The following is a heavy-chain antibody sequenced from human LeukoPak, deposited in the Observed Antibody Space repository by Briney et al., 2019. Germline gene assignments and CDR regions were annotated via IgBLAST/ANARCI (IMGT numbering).Heavy chain of an antibody. J-gene: IGHJ3*02. D-gene: IGHD3-22*01. CDR3: ARDSSGYYDDAFDI. Sequence: GGSLRLSCAASGFTFSTYAMHWVRQAPGKGLEWVANIKQNGSEKYYVDSVKGRFTISRDNAKNSLYLQMNSLRAEDTAVYYCARDSSGYYDDAFDIWGQGTMVTVSS. V-gene: IGHV3-7*01. CDR2: IKQNGSEK. CDR1: GFTFSTYA.